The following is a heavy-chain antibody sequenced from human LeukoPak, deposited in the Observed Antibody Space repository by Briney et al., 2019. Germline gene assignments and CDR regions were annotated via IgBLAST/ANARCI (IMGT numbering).Heavy chain of an antibody. CDR1: GGSISSYY. J-gene: IGHJ5*02. CDR2: IYYSGST. CDR3: ASGLRYFGT. V-gene: IGHV4-59*01. D-gene: IGHD3-9*01. Sequence: SETLSLTCTVSGGSISSYYWSWIRQPPGKGLEWIGYIYYSGSTNYNPSLKSRVTISVDTSKNQFSLKLSSVTAADTAVYYCASGLRYFGTWGQGTLVTVSS.